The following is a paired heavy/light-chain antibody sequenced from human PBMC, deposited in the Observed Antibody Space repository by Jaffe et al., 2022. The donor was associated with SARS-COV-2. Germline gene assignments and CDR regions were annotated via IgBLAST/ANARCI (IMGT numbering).Heavy chain of an antibody. CDR1: GFTFSSYD. Sequence: EVQLLESGGGSVQPGGSLRLSCAGSGFTFSSYDMSWVRQIPGKGLEWVSGISSSGGSTYYADSVKGRFTISRDNSKNTLYLQMNSLRAEDTALYFCASGQWDLPDWGQGTLVTVSS. CDR3: ASGQWDLPD. CDR2: ISSSGGST. D-gene: IGHD1-26*01. V-gene: IGHV3-23*01. J-gene: IGHJ4*02.
Light chain of an antibody. V-gene: IGLV2-8*01. CDR3: SSFAGSNNLV. CDR1: SSDVGGYNS. Sequence: QSALTQPPSASGSPGQSVTISCTGTSSDVGGYNSVSWYQQHPGKAPKLMIFEVSKRPSGVPDRFSGSKSGNTASLTVSGLQAEDEADYYCSSFAGSNNLVFGTGTKVTVL. J-gene: IGLJ1*01. CDR2: EVS.